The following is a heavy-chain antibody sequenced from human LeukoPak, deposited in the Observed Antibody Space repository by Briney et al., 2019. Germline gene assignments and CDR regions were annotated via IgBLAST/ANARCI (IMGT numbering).Heavy chain of an antibody. D-gene: IGHD6-13*01. CDR1: EFTYG. CDR3: AKESAAAGNVPFDY. Sequence: GGSLRLSCAASEFTYGMNWVRQAPGKGLECVSAISSSGSNTYYADSVKGRFTISRDNSKNTLYLQMSGLRAEDTAVYYSAKESAAAGNVPFDYWGQGTLVTVSS. CDR2: ISSSGSNT. V-gene: IGHV3-23*01. J-gene: IGHJ4*02.